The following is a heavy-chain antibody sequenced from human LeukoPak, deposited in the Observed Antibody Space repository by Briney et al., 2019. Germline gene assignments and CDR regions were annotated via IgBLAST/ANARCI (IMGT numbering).Heavy chain of an antibody. Sequence: GGSLRLSCAASGFTFSSYAMHWVRQAPGKGLEWVAVISYDGSNKYYADSVKGRFTISRDNSKNTLYLQMNSLRAEDTAVYYCASVYSGYEFDAFDIWGQGTMVTVSS. CDR3: ASVYSGYEFDAFDI. D-gene: IGHD5-12*01. V-gene: IGHV3-30*04. CDR1: GFTFSSYA. CDR2: ISYDGSNK. J-gene: IGHJ3*02.